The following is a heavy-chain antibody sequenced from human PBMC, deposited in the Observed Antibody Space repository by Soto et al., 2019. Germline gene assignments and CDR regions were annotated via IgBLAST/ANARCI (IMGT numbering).Heavy chain of an antibody. D-gene: IGHD3-10*01. J-gene: IGHJ4*01. CDR1: GFNISDTW. CDR3: STDSHLSSVFVRHDN. CDR2: IKSIRDGGTT. Sequence: GGPLRLSCAASGFNISDTWINWVRKAPGMGLEWVGRIKSIRDGGTTDFAAPVKGRFAISRDDSENTVHMQINSLKSEDTAVYYCSTDSHLSSVFVRHDNWGQGTVVTVSS. V-gene: IGHV3-15*07.